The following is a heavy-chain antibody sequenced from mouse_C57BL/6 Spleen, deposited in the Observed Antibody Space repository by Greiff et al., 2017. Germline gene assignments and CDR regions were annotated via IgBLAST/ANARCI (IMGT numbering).Heavy chain of an antibody. J-gene: IGHJ1*03. D-gene: IGHD1-1*01. V-gene: IGHV1-64*01. CDR1: GYTFTSYW. CDR3: ARWAGGNGNFGV. Sequence: VQLQQPGAELVKPGASVKLSCKASGYTFTSYWMHWVKQRPGQGLEWIGMIHPNSGSTNYNEKFKSKATLTVDKSSSTAYMQRSSLTSEDSAVYYCARWAGGNGNFGVWGTGATVTVSS. CDR2: IHPNSGST.